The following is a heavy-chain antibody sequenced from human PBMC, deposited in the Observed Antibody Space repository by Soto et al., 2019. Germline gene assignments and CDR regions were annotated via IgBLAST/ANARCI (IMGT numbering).Heavy chain of an antibody. D-gene: IGHD1-7*01. CDR3: ARGDITGTENWFDP. Sequence: SETLSLTCTVSGGSITNYYWTWIRQTPGKGLEWIGYVYYTGSTYYNPSLKSRVTISVDTSKNQFSLKLSSVTAADTAVYYCARGDITGTENWFDPWGQGTLVTVSS. V-gene: IGHV4-59*12. J-gene: IGHJ5*02. CDR2: VYYTGST. CDR1: GGSITNYY.